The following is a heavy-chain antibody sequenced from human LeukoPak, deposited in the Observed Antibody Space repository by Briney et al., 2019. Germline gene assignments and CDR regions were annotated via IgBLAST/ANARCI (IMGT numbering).Heavy chain of an antibody. D-gene: IGHD3-10*01. V-gene: IGHV6-1*01. CDR2: TYYRSKWYN. J-gene: IGHJ4*02. Sequence: SQTLSLTCAISGDSVSTNSAAWNWIRQSPSRGLEWLGRTYYRSKWYNDYAVSVKSQITINPDTSKNQFSLQLNSVTPEDAAVYYCARAGGLQLWLGYFDYWGQETRVTVSS. CDR3: ARAGGLQLWLGYFDY. CDR1: GDSVSTNSAA.